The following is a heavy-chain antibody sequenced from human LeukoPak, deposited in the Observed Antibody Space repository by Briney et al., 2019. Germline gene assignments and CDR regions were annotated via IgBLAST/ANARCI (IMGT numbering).Heavy chain of an antibody. J-gene: IGHJ4*02. Sequence: PSETLSLTCAVYGGSFSGYYWSWIRQPPGKGLEWIGEINHSGSTNYNPSLKSRVTISVDTSKNQFSLKLSSVTAADTAVYYCARGVFYDFWNGYYTPFDYWGQGTLVTVSS. CDR3: ARGVFYDFWNGYYTPFDY. CDR1: GGSFSGYY. V-gene: IGHV4-34*01. D-gene: IGHD3-3*01. CDR2: INHSGST.